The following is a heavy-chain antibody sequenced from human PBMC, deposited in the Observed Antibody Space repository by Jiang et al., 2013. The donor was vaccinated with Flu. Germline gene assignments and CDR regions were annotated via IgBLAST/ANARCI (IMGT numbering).Heavy chain of an antibody. CDR2: SIPVGAS. Sequence: PGLVKPSQTLSLTCNVSGASIDSGDHYWNWIRQPPGRAWSGLDTSIPVGASSTAVPRESRDHILDAPKKRFSMNLRSVTAADTAVYYCVRLQRWPYEVDWGQGTLVTVSS. CDR1: GASIDSGDHY. CDR3: VRLQRWPYEVD. V-gene: IGHV4-30-4*01. D-gene: IGHD5-24*01. J-gene: IGHJ1*01.